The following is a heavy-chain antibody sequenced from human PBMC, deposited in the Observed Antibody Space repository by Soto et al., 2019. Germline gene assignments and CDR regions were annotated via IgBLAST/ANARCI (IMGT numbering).Heavy chain of an antibody. J-gene: IGHJ4*02. Sequence: QVHLVQSGAEVKXPGASVKVSCQGSGYAFTTYGITWVRQAPGQGLEWMGWISAHNGNTNYAQKLQGRVTVTRDTSTSTAXXXXXXXXXXXXXXXYCARGRYGDYWGQGALVTVSS. CDR1: GYAFTTYG. V-gene: IGHV1-18*01. CDR3: ARGRYGDY. CDR2: ISAHNGNT. D-gene: IGHD1-26*01.